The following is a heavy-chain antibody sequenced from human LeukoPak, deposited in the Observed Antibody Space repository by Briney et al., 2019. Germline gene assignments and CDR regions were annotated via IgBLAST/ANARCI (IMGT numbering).Heavy chain of an antibody. V-gene: IGHV3-15*01. J-gene: IGHJ4*02. D-gene: IGHD1-26*01. CDR2: IKSKTDGGTT. Sequence: GGSLRLSCAASGFTFSNAWMSWVRQAPGKGLEWVGRIKSKTDGGTTDYAAPVKGRFTISRDDSKNTLYLQMNSLKTEDTAVYYCPTAVGPIDIFDYWGQGTLVTVSS. CDR3: PTAVGPIDIFDY. CDR1: GFTFSNAW.